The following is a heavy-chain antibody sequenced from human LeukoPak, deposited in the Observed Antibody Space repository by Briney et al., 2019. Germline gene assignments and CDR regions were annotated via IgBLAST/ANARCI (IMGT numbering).Heavy chain of an antibody. D-gene: IGHD3-16*01. CDR1: GFTFSNYG. CDR2: MRYDGSNT. Sequence: GGSLRLSCAASGFTFSNYGMHWVRQAPGKGLEWLAFMRYDGSNTHYADSVKGRFTISRDNSKNSLFLQMNSLRAEDTAVYYCVGDQGGAVSYWGQGTLVTVSS. J-gene: IGHJ4*02. CDR3: VGDQGGAVSY. V-gene: IGHV3-30*02.